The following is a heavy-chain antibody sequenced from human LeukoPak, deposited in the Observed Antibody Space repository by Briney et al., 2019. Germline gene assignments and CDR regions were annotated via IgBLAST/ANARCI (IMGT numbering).Heavy chain of an antibody. CDR3: ARWTNCGGDCYILQH. D-gene: IGHD2-21*02. CDR1: GGSISSYY. J-gene: IGHJ1*01. CDR2: IYYSGST. V-gene: IGHV4-59*01. Sequence: PSETLSLTCTVSGGSISSYYWSWIRQPPGKGLEWIGYIYYSGSTNYNPSLKSRVTISVDTSKNQFSLKVSSVTAADTAVYYCARWTNCGGDCYILQHWGQGTPVTVSS.